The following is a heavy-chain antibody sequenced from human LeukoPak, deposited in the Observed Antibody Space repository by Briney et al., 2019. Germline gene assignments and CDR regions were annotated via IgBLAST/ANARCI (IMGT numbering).Heavy chain of an antibody. CDR2: IIPIFGTA. CDR1: GGTFSSYA. CDR3: VREGITMVRGEWFDP. V-gene: IGHV1-69*13. J-gene: IGHJ5*02. Sequence: ASVKVSCKASGGTFSSYAISWVRQAPGQGLEWMGGIIPIFGTANYAQKFQGRVTITADESTSTAYMELSSLRSEDTAVYYCVREGITMVRGEWFDPWGQGTLVTVSS. D-gene: IGHD3-10*01.